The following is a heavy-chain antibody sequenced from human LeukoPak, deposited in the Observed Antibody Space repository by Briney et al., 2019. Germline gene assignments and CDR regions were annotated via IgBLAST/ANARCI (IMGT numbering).Heavy chain of an antibody. CDR3: ARGRSGFNWNDGGYYYGMDV. CDR2: IYYSGST. CDR1: GGSISSYY. J-gene: IGHJ6*02. D-gene: IGHD1-1*01. Sequence: SETLSLTCTGSGGSISSYYWSWIRQPPGKGLEWIGYIYYSGSTNYNPSLKSRVTISVDTSKNQFSLKLSSVTAADTAVYYCARGRSGFNWNDGGYYYGMDVWGQGTTVTVSS. V-gene: IGHV4-59*01.